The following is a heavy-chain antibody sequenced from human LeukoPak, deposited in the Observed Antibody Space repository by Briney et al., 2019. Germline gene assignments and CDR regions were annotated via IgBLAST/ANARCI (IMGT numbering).Heavy chain of an antibody. CDR3: ARVGGYCSGGSCYSVEADY. V-gene: IGHV1-2*02. D-gene: IGHD2-15*01. J-gene: IGHJ4*02. CDR1: GYTFTGYY. CDR2: INPNSGGT. Sequence: ASVKVSCKASGYTFTGYYMHWVRQAPGQGLEWMGWINPNSGGTNYAQKFQGRVTMTRDTSISTAYMELSRLRSDDTAVYYCARVGGYCSGGSCYSVEADYWGQGTLVTVSS.